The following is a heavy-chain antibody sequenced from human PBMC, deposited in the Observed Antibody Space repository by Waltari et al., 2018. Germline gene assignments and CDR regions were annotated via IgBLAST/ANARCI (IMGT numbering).Heavy chain of an antibody. D-gene: IGHD3-3*01. V-gene: IGHV4-34*01. CDR1: GGSFSGYY. CDR3: ARQYDFWSGYYTLGYYYGMDV. J-gene: IGHJ6*02. CDR2: INNSGST. Sequence: QVQLQQWGAGLLKPSETLSLTCAVYGGSFSGYYWSWIRQPPGKGLEWIGEINNSGSTNYNPSLKSRVTISVDPSKNQFSLKLSSVTAADTAVYYCARQYDFWSGYYTLGYYYGMDVWGQGTTVTVSS.